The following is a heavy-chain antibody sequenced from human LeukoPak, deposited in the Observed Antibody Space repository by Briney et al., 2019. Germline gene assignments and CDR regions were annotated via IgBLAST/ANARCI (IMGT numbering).Heavy chain of an antibody. CDR3: AKDPRGYSYGYYFDH. V-gene: IGHV3-23*01. D-gene: IGHD5-18*01. Sequence: PGGSLRLSCAASGFTFEASAMSWVRQAPGKGLEWVAVITGGGESTYYADSVKGRFTISRDNSKKTLFLQVNSLRAEDTAVYYCAKDPRGYSYGYYFDHWGQGTLVTVSS. CDR1: GFTFEASA. J-gene: IGHJ4*02. CDR2: ITGGGEST.